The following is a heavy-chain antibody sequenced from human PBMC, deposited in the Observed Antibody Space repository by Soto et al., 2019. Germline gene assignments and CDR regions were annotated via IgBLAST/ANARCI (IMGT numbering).Heavy chain of an antibody. CDR3: ARGPKLMVYAIYVWFDP. Sequence: GGSLRLSCVPSGFTLSSYWMHWVRQAPGKGLEWVSSISSSSYIYYADSVKGRFTISRDNAKNSLYLQMNSLRAEDTAVYYCARGPKLMVYAIYVWFDPWGQGTLVTVS. V-gene: IGHV3-21*01. D-gene: IGHD2-8*01. CDR2: ISSSSYI. J-gene: IGHJ5*02. CDR1: GFTLSSYW.